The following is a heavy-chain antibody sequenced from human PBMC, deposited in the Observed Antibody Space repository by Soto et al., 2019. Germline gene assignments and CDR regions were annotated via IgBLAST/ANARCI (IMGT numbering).Heavy chain of an antibody. CDR2: INGGRS. Sequence: EVQLLESGGGLVQPGGSLRLSCEASGITFSRYDMSWVRQAPGKGLEWVSAINGGRSFYGDSVEGRFTVSRDNSKHTLYLQMNRLRVEDTAISYCATHAWDPWGQGTLVTVSS. CDR1: GITFSRYD. J-gene: IGHJ5*02. CDR3: ATHAWDP. V-gene: IGHV3-23*01. D-gene: IGHD2-2*01.